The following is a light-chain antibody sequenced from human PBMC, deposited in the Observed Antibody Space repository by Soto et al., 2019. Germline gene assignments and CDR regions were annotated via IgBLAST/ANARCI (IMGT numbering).Light chain of an antibody. Sequence: DIQMTQSPSSLSASVGDRVTITCRASQGISNYLAWYQQKPGKVPKLLIYAASTLQSGVPSRFSGSGSGTDFTLTISGLQPEDVATYYCQKYNSAPRTFGPGTKVVIK. J-gene: IGKJ3*01. CDR3: QKYNSAPRT. V-gene: IGKV1-27*01. CDR2: AAS. CDR1: QGISNY.